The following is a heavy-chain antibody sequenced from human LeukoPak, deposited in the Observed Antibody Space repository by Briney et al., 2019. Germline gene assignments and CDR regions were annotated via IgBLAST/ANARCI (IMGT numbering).Heavy chain of an antibody. V-gene: IGHV3-11*01. CDR1: GFTFSDYY. Sequence: GGSLRLSCAASGFTFSDYYMSWISQAPGKGLEWVSYISSSGSTIYYADSVKGRFTISRDNAKNSLYLQMNSLRAEDTALYYCAKATGDILTGYYPEYWGQGTLVTVSS. D-gene: IGHD3-9*01. CDR3: AKATGDILTGYYPEY. CDR2: ISSSGSTI. J-gene: IGHJ4*02.